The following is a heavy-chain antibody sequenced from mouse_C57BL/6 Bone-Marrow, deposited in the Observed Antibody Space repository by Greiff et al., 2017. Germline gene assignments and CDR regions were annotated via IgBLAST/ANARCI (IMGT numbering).Heavy chain of an antibody. D-gene: IGHD1-1*02. J-gene: IGHJ2*01. V-gene: IGHV1-69*01. CDR2: IDPSDSST. CDR3: ARVRDGIGGSYGY. CDR1: GYTFTSYW. Sequence: QVQLQQSGAELVMPGASVKLSCKASGYTFTSYWMHWVKQRPGQGLEWIGEIDPSDSSTNYNQKFKGKSTLTVDKSSSTAYMQISSLTSEDSAVYYCARVRDGIGGSYGYWGQGTTLTVSA.